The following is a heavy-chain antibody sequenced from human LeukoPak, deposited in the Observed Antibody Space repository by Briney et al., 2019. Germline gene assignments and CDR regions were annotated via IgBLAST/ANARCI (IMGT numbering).Heavy chain of an antibody. Sequence: SEALSLTCTVSGGSISSFYYTWIRQPPGKGLEWIGYIDSSGITNYNSSLNSRVTISLDTSQNQFSLKLNSVTAADTAVYYCATVASGWYPDYWGQGALVTVSS. J-gene: IGHJ4*02. CDR3: ATVASGWYPDY. CDR1: GGSISSFY. CDR2: IDSSGIT. D-gene: IGHD6-19*01. V-gene: IGHV4-59*01.